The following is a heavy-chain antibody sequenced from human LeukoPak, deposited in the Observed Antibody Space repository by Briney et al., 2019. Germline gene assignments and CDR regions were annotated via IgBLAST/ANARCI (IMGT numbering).Heavy chain of an antibody. J-gene: IGHJ5*02. D-gene: IGHD3-3*01. CDR2: IYYSGST. V-gene: IGHV4-59*01. CDR3: AREPASTIFGVVTERGPFDP. Sequence: SETLSLTCTVSGGSISSYYWSWIRQPPGKGLEWIGYIYYSGSTNYNPSLKSRVTISVDTSKNQFPLKLSSVTAADTAVYYCAREPASTIFGVVTERGPFDPWGQGTLVTVSS. CDR1: GGSISSYY.